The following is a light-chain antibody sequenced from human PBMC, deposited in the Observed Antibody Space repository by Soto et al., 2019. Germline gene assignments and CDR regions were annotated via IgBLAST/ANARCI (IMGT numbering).Light chain of an antibody. CDR1: QSVSSN. V-gene: IGKV3-15*01. CDR3: QQYNNWPPWT. CDR2: GAS. Sequence: EIVMTQSPATLSVSPGERATLSCRASQSVSSNLAWYQQKPGQAPRLLIYGASTRATGIPARFSGSGSGTEFTLTISRLQPEDFAVYYCQQYNNWPPWTFGQGTKVEIK. J-gene: IGKJ1*01.